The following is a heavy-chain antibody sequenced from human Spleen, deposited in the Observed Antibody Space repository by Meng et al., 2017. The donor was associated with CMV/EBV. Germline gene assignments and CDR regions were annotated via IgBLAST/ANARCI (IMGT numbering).Heavy chain of an antibody. Sequence: GSNSSGGHYWSWIRQHPGKGLEWIGYIYYSGSTYYNPSLKSRLTISIDTSKNQFSLRLASVTAADTAVYYCARDSGRAGYNFGLDSWGQGTLVTVSS. V-gene: IGHV4-31*02. CDR2: IYYSGST. CDR3: ARDSGRAGYNFGLDS. D-gene: IGHD5-24*01. J-gene: IGHJ4*02. CDR1: GSNSSGGHY.